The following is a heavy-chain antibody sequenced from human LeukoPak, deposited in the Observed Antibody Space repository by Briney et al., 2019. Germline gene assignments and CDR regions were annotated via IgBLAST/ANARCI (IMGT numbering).Heavy chain of an antibody. J-gene: IGHJ4*02. D-gene: IGHD6-19*01. CDR3: ARRSGIAVAGAFDY. Sequence: SETLSLTCTVSGGSISSYYWSWIRQPPGKGLEWIGYIYYSGSTNYNTSLKSRVTISVDTSKNQFSLKLASVTAADTAVYYCARRSGIAVAGAFDYWGQGTLVTVSS. V-gene: IGHV4-59*01. CDR2: IYYSGST. CDR1: GGSISSYY.